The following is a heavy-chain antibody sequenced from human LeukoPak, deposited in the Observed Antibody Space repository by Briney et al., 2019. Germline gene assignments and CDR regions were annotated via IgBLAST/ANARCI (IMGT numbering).Heavy chain of an antibody. CDR1: GFTFSSYS. CDR2: ISSSSSYI. Sequence: GGSLRLSCAASGFTFSSYSMNWVRQAPGKGLEWVSSISSSSSYIYYADSVKGRFTISRDNAKSSLYLQMNSLRAEDTAVYYCAREGPIVGAIYWGQGTLVTVSS. CDR3: AREGPIVGAIY. V-gene: IGHV3-21*01. J-gene: IGHJ4*02. D-gene: IGHD1-26*01.